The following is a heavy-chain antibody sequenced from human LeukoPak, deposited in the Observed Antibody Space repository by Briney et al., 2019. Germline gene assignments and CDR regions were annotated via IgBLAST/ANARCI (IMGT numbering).Heavy chain of an antibody. V-gene: IGHV4-31*03. D-gene: IGHD2-21*02. CDR2: IYYSGST. Sequence: PSQTLPLTCTVSGGSISSGGYYWSWIRQHPGKGLEWIGYIYYSGSTYYNPSLKSRVTISVDTSKNQFSLKLSSVTAADTAVYYCARGSVVVTATYAFDIWGQGTMVTVSS. CDR3: ARGSVVVTATYAFDI. CDR1: GGSISSGGYY. J-gene: IGHJ3*02.